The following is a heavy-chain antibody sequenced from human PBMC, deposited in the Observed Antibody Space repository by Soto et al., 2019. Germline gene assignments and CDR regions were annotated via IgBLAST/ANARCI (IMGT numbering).Heavy chain of an antibody. CDR1: GGSISSGDYY. CDR2: IYYSGST. D-gene: IGHD3-22*01. J-gene: IGHJ3*02. Sequence: LCGGSISSGDYYWSWIRQPPGKGLEWIGYIYYSGSTYYNPSLKSRVTISVDTSKNQFSLKLSSVTAADTAVYYCARHYYDSSGYRPTTPGAFDIWGQGTMVTVSS. CDR3: ARHYYDSSGYRPTTPGAFDI. V-gene: IGHV4-30-4*01.